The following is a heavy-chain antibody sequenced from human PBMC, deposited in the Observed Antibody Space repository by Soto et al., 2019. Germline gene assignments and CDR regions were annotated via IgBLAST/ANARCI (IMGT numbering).Heavy chain of an antibody. J-gene: IGHJ3*02. CDR2: FDPEDGET. D-gene: IGHD2-8*01. V-gene: IGHV1-24*01. Sequence: GASVKVSCKVSGYTLTELSMHWVRQAPGKGLEWMGGFDPEDGETIYAQKFQGRVTMTEDTSTDTAYMELSSLRSEGTAVYYCATDLMVVDAFDIWGQGTMVTVSS. CDR1: GYTLTELS. CDR3: ATDLMVVDAFDI.